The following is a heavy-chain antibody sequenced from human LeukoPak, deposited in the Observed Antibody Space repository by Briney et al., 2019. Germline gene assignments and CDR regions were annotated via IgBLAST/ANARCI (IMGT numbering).Heavy chain of an antibody. CDR3: STNYGDYEAFDY. V-gene: IGHV1-69*01. D-gene: IGHD4-17*01. Sequence: EASVKVSCKASGGTFSSYAISWVRQAPGQGLEWMGGIIPIFGTANYAQKFQGRVTITADESTSTAYMELSSLRSEDTAVYYCSTNYGDYEAFDYWGQGTLVTVSS. CDR1: GGTFSSYA. CDR2: IIPIFGTA. J-gene: IGHJ4*02.